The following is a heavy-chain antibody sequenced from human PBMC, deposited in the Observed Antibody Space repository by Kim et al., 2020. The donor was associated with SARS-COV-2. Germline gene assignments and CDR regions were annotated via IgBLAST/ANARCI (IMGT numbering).Heavy chain of an antibody. J-gene: IGHJ4*02. CDR3: AKGAFPYYDILTGYFFDY. CDR2: ISYDGSNK. D-gene: IGHD3-9*01. CDR1: GFTFSSYG. Sequence: GGSLRLSCAASGFTFSSYGMHWVRQAPGKGLEWVAVISYDGSNKYYADSVKGRFTISRDNSKNTLYLQMNSLRAEDTAVYYCAKGAFPYYDILTGYFFDYWGQGTLVTVSS. V-gene: IGHV3-30*18.